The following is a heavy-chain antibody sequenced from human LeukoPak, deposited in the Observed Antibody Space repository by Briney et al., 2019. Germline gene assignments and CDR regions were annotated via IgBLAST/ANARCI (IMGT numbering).Heavy chain of an antibody. J-gene: IGHJ6*02. V-gene: IGHV4-39*01. CDR1: GGSISSSSYY. CDR3: ASRLGSGMDV. Sequence: PSETLSLTCTVSGGSISSSSYYWGWIRQPPGKGLEWIRSIYYSGSTYYNPSLKSRVTISVDTSKNQFSLKLSSVTAADTAAYYCASRLGSGMDVWGQGTTVTVSS. CDR2: IYYSGST. D-gene: IGHD3-3*01.